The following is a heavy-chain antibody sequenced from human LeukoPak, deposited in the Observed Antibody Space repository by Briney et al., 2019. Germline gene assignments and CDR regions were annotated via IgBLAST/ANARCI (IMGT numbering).Heavy chain of an antibody. D-gene: IGHD3-10*01. CDR1: GGSINGYF. CDR3: ARDPGTWYFDL. CDR2: IYTSGST. Sequence: SETLSLTCTVSGGSINGYFWNWIRQPAGKGLEWIGRIYTSGSTNYNPSLQSRVTMSVDTSKNQFSLKLRSVTAAETAVYFCARDPGTWYFDLWGRGTLVTVSS. J-gene: IGHJ2*01. V-gene: IGHV4-4*07.